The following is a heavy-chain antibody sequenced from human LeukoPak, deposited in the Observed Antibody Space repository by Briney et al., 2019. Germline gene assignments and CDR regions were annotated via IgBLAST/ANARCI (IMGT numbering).Heavy chain of an antibody. J-gene: IGHJ3*02. V-gene: IGHV4-34*01. CDR1: GGSFSGYY. Sequence: SETLSLTCAVYGGSFSGYYWSWIRQPPGKGLEWIGEINHSGSTNYNPSLKSRVTISVDMSKNQFSLKLSSVTAADTAVYYCARGLFGELLWGDAFDIWGQGTMVTVSS. D-gene: IGHD3-10*01. CDR2: INHSGST. CDR3: ARGLFGELLWGDAFDI.